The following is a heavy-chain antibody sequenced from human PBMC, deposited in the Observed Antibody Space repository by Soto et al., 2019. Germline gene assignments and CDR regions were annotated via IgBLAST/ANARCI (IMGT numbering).Heavy chain of an antibody. V-gene: IGHV4-31*03. CDR2: IYYSGST. CDR1: GGSISSGGYY. CDR3: ARDARGSSYSSYYGMDV. Sequence: QVQLQESGPGLVKPSQTLSLTCTVSGGSISSGGYYWSWIRQHPGKGLEWIGYIYYSGSTYYNPSLKSRVTISVDTSKNQFSLKLSSVTAADTAVYYCARDARGSSYSSYYGMDVWGQGTTVTVSS. J-gene: IGHJ6*02. D-gene: IGHD3-10*01.